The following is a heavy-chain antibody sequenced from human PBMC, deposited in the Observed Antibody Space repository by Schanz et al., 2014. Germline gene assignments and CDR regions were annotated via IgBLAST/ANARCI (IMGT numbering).Heavy chain of an antibody. J-gene: IGHJ4*02. CDR3: ASSGAGYSSSWDFDY. CDR2: IIPILGIA. Sequence: VQLEQSGAEVKKPGSSVKVSCKASGGTFSSFGINWVRQAPGQGLEWMGRIIPILGIANYAQKFQGRVTITADKSTFTAYMDVSSLRSEDTAVYYCASSGAGYSSSWDFDYWGQGTRVTVSS. CDR1: GGTFSSFG. D-gene: IGHD6-13*01. V-gene: IGHV1-69*02.